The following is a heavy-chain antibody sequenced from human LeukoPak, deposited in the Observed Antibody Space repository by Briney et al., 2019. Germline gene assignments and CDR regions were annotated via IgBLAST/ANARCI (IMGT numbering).Heavy chain of an antibody. D-gene: IGHD1-1*01. Sequence: SETLSLTCTVSGGSISSYYWSWIRQPPGKGLEWIGYIYYSGSTNYNPSLKSRITISVDTSKNQFSLKLSSVTDADTAVYYCARHRRNDGKIDYWGQGTMVTVSS. J-gene: IGHJ4*02. CDR3: ARHRRNDGKIDY. CDR2: IYYSGST. V-gene: IGHV4-59*08. CDR1: GGSISSYY.